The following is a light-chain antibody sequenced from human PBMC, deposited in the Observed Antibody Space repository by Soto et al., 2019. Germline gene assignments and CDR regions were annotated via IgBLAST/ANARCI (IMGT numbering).Light chain of an antibody. CDR2: DVS. Sequence: EIVLTQSPGTLSLSPGERATLSCRSSQSVSSNYLAWYQQKPDQAPRLVIYDVSGSATGIPDRFSGGGSGTDFALTTSRLAPEDFAVYYCQQYGSSPTFGQGTKVQI. V-gene: IGKV3-20*01. CDR3: QQYGSSPT. J-gene: IGKJ1*01. CDR1: QSVSSNY.